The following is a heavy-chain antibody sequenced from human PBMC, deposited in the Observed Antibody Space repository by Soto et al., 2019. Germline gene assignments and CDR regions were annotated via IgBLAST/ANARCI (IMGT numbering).Heavy chain of an antibody. CDR1: GGSISSGGYY. Sequence: SETLSLTCTVSGGSISSGGYYWSWIRQHPGKGLEWIGYIYYSGSTYYNPSLKSRVTISVDTSKNQFSLKLSSVTAADTAVYYCARGRTVTYFDYWGQGTLVTVSS. CDR3: ARGRTVTYFDY. J-gene: IGHJ4*02. CDR2: IYYSGST. D-gene: IGHD4-17*01. V-gene: IGHV4-31*02.